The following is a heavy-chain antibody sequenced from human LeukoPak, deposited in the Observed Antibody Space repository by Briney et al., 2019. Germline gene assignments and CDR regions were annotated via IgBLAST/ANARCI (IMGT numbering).Heavy chain of an antibody. CDR1: VGSPSSSSYY. Sequence: PETLSLTSTVPVGSPSSSSYYWGSIRQPPGNGLEWMGCIYYSVSTSYNPPLKTRVTISVDTSKNQFSLQLSSVTAADTAVYYCASRVRYYASSGYYLLDYWGQGTLVTVSS. CDR3: ASRVRYYASSGYYLLDY. V-gene: IGHV4-39*01. J-gene: IGHJ4*02. D-gene: IGHD3-22*01. CDR2: IYYSVST.